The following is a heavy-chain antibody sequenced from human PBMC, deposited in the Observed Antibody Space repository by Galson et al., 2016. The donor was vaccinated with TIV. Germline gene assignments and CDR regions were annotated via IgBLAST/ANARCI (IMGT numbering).Heavy chain of an antibody. V-gene: IGHV4-4*02. J-gene: IGHJ6*02. D-gene: IGHD3-10*01. CDR3: ARAPTPRGYYYSLTV. CDR2: IYHTGST. Sequence: SETLSLTCAVSGDSIRSSNRWTWVRQAPGKGLEWIGDIYHTGSTYYNPSLKSRVTISVDTSNNHFSLKLTTVTAADTAVYYCARAPTPRGYYYSLTVWGRGTTVTVSS. CDR1: GDSIRSSNR.